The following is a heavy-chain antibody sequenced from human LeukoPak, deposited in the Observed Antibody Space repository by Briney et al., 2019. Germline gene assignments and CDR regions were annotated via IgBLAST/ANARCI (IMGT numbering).Heavy chain of an antibody. CDR1: GFTFSSYA. J-gene: IGHJ6*03. Sequence: GGSLRLSCAASGFTFSSYAMSGVRQAPGKGRGWASAIIGTGGSTYYADSVKGRFTISRDNSKNTLYLQMNSLRAEDTAVYYCAKIEYSSRAAYYYYMDVWGKGTTVTVSS. CDR2: IIGTGGST. V-gene: IGHV3-23*01. D-gene: IGHD6-6*01. CDR3: AKIEYSSRAAYYYYMDV.